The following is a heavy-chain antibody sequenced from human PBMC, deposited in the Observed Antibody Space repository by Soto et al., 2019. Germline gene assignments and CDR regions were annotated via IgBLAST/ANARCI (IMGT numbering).Heavy chain of an antibody. CDR1: GGSISSYY. Sequence: SETLSLTCTVSGGSISSYYWSWIRQPPGKGLEWIGYIYYSVSTNYNPSLKSRVTISVDTSKNQFSLKLSSVTAADTAVYYCAIDIPKTGYCFYCMDVWGQGTRVTVSS. V-gene: IGHV4-59*01. CDR2: IYYSVST. CDR3: AIDIPKTGYCFYCMDV. J-gene: IGHJ6*02. D-gene: IGHD3-9*01.